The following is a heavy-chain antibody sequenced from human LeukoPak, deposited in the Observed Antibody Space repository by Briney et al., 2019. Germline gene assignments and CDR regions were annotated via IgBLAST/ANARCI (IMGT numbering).Heavy chain of an antibody. CDR3: TRLRHYYDTTAYTHYFQY. CDR1: GSTSTNYG. J-gene: IGHJ4*02. CDR2: ISAYNGNT. V-gene: IGHV1-18*01. D-gene: IGHD3-22*01. Sequence: GASVKVSCKASGSTSTNYGISWVRQAPGQGLEWMGWISAYNGNTNYAQKFRGRVTMTTDTSTRTAYMELRSLRSDDTAVYYCTRLRHYYDTTAYTHYFQYWGQGTLVTVSS.